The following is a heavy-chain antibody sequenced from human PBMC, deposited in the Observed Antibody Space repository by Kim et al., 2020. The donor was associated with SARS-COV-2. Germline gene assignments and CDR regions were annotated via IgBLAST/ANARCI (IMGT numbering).Heavy chain of an antibody. V-gene: IGHV3-33*01. CDR2: IWYDGSNK. CDR1: GFTFSSYG. Sequence: GGSLRLSCAASGFTFSSYGMHWVRQAPGKGLEWVAVIWYDGSNKYYADSVKGRFTISRDNSKNTLYLQMNSLRAEDTAVYYCASAGYSSSWYNDAFDIWGQGTMVTVSS. CDR3: ASAGYSSSWYNDAFDI. J-gene: IGHJ3*02. D-gene: IGHD6-13*01.